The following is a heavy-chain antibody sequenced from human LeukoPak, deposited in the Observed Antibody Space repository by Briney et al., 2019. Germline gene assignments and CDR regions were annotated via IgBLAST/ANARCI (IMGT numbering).Heavy chain of an antibody. CDR2: ISHSGSA. V-gene: IGHV4-39*01. J-gene: IGHJ3*01. CDR1: GGPLSSNTYY. Sequence: PSETLSLTCTVSGGPLSSNTYYWGWIRQPPGKGLEWIGSISHSGSAYYNPSLKSRVSISVDTSMTQMSLKLGSVTASDTAVYYCASPPSYYYETSGYSHDAFDLWGQGTMITVSS. CDR3: ASPPSYYYETSGYSHDAFDL. D-gene: IGHD3-22*01.